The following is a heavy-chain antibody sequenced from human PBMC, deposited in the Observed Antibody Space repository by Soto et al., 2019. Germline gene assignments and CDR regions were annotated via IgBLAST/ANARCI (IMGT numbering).Heavy chain of an antibody. D-gene: IGHD3-9*01. CDR1: GFTFSSYA. J-gene: IGHJ3*02. Sequence: GSLRLSCAASGFTFSSYAMTWVRQAPGKGLECVSTISNTGGSTYYADSVKGWFTISRDNSKNMLFLQVNSLRADDTALYYCAKDHLTGNGIYDAFDIWGQGTMVTVSS. CDR2: ISNTGGST. CDR3: AKDHLTGNGIYDAFDI. V-gene: IGHV3-23*01.